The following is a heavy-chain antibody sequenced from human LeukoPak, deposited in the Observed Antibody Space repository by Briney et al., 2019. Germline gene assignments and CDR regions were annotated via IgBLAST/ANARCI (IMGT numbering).Heavy chain of an antibody. J-gene: IGHJ4*02. CDR3: ARDRPGYYYDSSGYPTFDY. Sequence: ASVKVSCKASGGTFSSYAISWVRQAPGQGLEWMGGIIPIFGTANYAQKFQGRVTITADESTSTAYMELSSLRSEDTAVYYCARDRPGYYYDSSGYPTFDYWGQGTLVTVSS. CDR1: GGTFSSYA. D-gene: IGHD3-22*01. CDR2: IIPIFGTA. V-gene: IGHV1-69*13.